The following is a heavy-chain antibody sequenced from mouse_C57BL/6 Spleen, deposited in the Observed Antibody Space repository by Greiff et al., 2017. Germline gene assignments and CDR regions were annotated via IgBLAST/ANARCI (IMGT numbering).Heavy chain of an antibody. CDR2: ISDGGSYT. D-gene: IGHD2-1*01. V-gene: IGHV5-4*03. CDR1: GFTFSSSA. Sequence: EVKVEESGGGLVKPGGSLKLSCAASGFTFSSSAMSWVRQTPEKRLEWVATISDGGSYTYYPDNVKGRFTISRDNAKNKLYLQMRHLKSEDTAMYYCAREGGNSYYFDYWGQCTTLTVSS. CDR3: AREGGNSYYFDY. J-gene: IGHJ2*01.